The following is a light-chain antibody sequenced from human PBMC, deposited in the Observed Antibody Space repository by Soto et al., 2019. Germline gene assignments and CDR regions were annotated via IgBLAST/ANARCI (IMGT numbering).Light chain of an antibody. V-gene: IGKV3-15*01. CDR2: GAS. CDR3: QQYNNWPQT. CDR1: QTINNN. J-gene: IGKJ1*01. Sequence: VLTLAPSTLSVSPRERATLSCGASQTINNNVAWYQLKDGQVPRLVIYGASTRATDIPARFSGSGSGTEFTLTISSLQSEDFAEYHCQQYNNWPQTVGQGTKVDIK.